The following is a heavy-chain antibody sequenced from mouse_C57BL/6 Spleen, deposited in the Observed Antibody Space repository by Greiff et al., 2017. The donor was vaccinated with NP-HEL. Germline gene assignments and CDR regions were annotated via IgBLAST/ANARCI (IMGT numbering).Heavy chain of an antibody. Sequence: EVQVVESEGGLVQPGSSMKLSCTASGFTFSDYYMAWVRQVPEKGLEWVANINYDGSSTYYLDSLKSRFIISRDNAKNILYLQMSSLKSEDTATYYCARDYYYGSREYAMDYWGQGTSVTVSS. CDR1: GFTFSDYY. CDR2: INYDGSST. J-gene: IGHJ4*01. D-gene: IGHD1-1*01. CDR3: ARDYYYGSREYAMDY. V-gene: IGHV5-16*01.